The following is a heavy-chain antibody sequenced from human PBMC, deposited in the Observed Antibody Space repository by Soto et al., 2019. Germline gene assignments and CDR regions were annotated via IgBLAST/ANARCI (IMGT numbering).Heavy chain of an antibody. D-gene: IGHD6-13*01. CDR3: ARETSWYPTLFDY. CDR2: IYRSGST. V-gene: IGHV4-61*08. Sequence: PSETLSLTCTVSGDSVGSSAAMYWAWVRQPPGKELEFIGKIYRSGSTLLNSALQSRVTLSMEPSKNQFSLKLSSVTAADTAIYYCARETSWYPTLFDYWGQGTLVTVSS. CDR1: GDSVGSSAAMY. J-gene: IGHJ4*02.